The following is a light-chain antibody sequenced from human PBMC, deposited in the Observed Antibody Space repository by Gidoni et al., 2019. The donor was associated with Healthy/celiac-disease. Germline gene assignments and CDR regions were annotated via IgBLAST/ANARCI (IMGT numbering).Light chain of an antibody. CDR2: AAS. CDR1: QGISNS. V-gene: IGKV1-NL1*01. CDR3: QQYYSTPPVT. Sequence: DIQMTQSPSSLPASVGDRVTITCRASQGISNSLAWYQQKPGKAPKLLLYAASRLESGVPSRFSGSGSGTDYTLTISSLQPEDFATYYCQQYYSTPPVTFGQGTKLEIK. J-gene: IGKJ2*01.